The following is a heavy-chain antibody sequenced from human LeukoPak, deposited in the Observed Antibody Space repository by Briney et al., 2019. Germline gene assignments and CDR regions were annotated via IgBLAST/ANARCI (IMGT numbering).Heavy chain of an antibody. CDR3: ARGDFQFDL. D-gene: IGHD2-21*02. J-gene: IGHJ4*02. CDR1: GYTFSGDY. V-gene: IGHV1-2*02. Sequence: GASVKVSCKASGYTFSGDYVHWVRQAPGQGLEWMAWINPKSGGTNSAQKFQGRVTVTRDTSIITTYMELRRLRFDDTAVYYCARGDFQFDLWGQGTLVTVSS. CDR2: INPKSGGT.